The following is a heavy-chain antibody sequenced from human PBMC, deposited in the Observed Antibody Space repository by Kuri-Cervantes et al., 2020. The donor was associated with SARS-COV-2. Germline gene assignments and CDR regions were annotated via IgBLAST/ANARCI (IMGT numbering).Heavy chain of an antibody. CDR2: IYYSGST. V-gene: IGHV4-39*07. Sequence: ESLKISCTVSGGSISSSSYYWGWIRQPPGKGLEWIGSIYYSGSTNYNPSLKSRVTMSVDTSKNQFSLKLSSVTAADTAVYYCARTRMVNTAMAYSGAFDIWGQGTMVTVSS. CDR3: ARTRMVNTAMAYSGAFDI. CDR1: GGSISSSSYY. J-gene: IGHJ3*02. D-gene: IGHD5-18*01.